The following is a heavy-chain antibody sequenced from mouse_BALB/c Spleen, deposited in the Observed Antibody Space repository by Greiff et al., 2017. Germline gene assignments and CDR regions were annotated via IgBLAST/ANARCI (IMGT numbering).Heavy chain of an antibody. Sequence: QVQLQQPGAELVRPGASVKLSCKASGYTFTSYWINWVKQRPGQGLEWIGNIYPSDSYTNYNQKFKDKATLTVDKSSSTAYMQLSSPTSEDSAVYYCTRPTTDYFDYWGQGTTLTVSS. V-gene: IGHV1-69*02. CDR2: IYPSDSYT. D-gene: IGHD1-1*01. J-gene: IGHJ2*01. CDR3: TRPTTDYFDY. CDR1: GYTFTSYW.